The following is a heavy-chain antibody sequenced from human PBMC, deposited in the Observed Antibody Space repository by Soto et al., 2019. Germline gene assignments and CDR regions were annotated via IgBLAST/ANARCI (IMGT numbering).Heavy chain of an antibody. Sequence: QVQLQESGPGLVKPSETLSLTCTVSGGSISSYYWSWIRQPAGKGLEWIGRIYTSGSTNYNPSLKSRDTMSVDTSKNQFSLKLSSVTAADTAVYYCARDLYSSSYNYYYGMDVWGQGTTVTVSS. CDR1: GGSISSYY. V-gene: IGHV4-4*07. J-gene: IGHJ6*02. CDR3: ARDLYSSSYNYYYGMDV. CDR2: IYTSGST. D-gene: IGHD6-6*01.